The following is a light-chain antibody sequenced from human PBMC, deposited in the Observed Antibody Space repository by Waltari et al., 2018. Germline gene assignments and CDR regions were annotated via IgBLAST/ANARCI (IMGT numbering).Light chain of an antibody. CDR3: QQYNTYSS. J-gene: IGKJ2*01. V-gene: IGKV1-5*03. CDR1: QSISNW. CDR2: KAS. Sequence: DIRMTLSPSSLSASVGDRVTITCRASQSISNWLAWYQQKPGKAPILLIYKASILKSGVPSRFSGGGSGTQFTLTISSLQPDDFATYYCQQYNTYSSFGQGTKLEIK.